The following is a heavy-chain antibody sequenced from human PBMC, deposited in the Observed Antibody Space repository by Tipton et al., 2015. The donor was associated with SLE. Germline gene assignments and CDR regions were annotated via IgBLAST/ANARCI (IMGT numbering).Heavy chain of an antibody. CDR2: INHSGST. CDR3: ARGPRLDY. Sequence: TLSLTCAVYGGSFSGYYWSWIRQPPGKGLEWIGEINHSGSTNYNPSLKSRVTMSVDTSKNQFSLKLSSVTAADTAVYYCARGPRLDYWGQGTLVTVSS. CDR1: GGSFSGYY. J-gene: IGHJ4*02. V-gene: IGHV4-34*01.